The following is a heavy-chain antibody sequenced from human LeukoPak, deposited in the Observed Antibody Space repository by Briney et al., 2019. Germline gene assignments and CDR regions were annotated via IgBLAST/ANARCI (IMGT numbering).Heavy chain of an antibody. D-gene: IGHD3-22*01. CDR1: GGSTISYY. CDR2: IYSSGSP. CDR3: ARDYYDSSGYSYYDAFDI. V-gene: IGHV4-59*01. Sequence: SETLSLTCTVSGGSTISYYWSWIRQPPGKGLEWMGYIYSSGSPNYNPSLKSRVTIVVDTSKNQFSLKLDSVTAADTAVYYCARDYYDSSGYSYYDAFDIWGQGTMVTVSS. J-gene: IGHJ3*02.